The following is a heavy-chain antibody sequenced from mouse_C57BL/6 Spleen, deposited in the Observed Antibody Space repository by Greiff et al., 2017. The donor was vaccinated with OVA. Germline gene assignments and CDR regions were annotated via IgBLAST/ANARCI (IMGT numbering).Heavy chain of an antibody. CDR3: ARGGELGPYFDY. V-gene: IGHV3-6*01. CDR1: GYSITSGYY. D-gene: IGHD4-1*01. Sequence: ESGPGLVKPSQSLSLTCSVTGYSITSGYYWNWIRQFPGNKLEWMGYISYDGSNNYNPSLKNRISITRDTSKNQFFLKLNSVTTEDTATYYCARGGELGPYFDYWGQGTTLTVSS. CDR2: ISYDGSN. J-gene: IGHJ2*01.